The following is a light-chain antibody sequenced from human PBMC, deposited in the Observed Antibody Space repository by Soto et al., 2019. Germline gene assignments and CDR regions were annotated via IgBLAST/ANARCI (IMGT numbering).Light chain of an antibody. CDR3: ETWDTSLSAVL. CDR2: DNH. Sequence: QSVLTQPPSLSAAPGQTVTICCSGNGSNIGNNFVSWYQQPPGTAPKLLIYDNHKRPSGIPDRCSGSKSGTSATLGISGLQTGDEADYYCETWDTSLSAVLFGGGTKLTVL. CDR1: GSNIGNNF. V-gene: IGLV1-51*01. J-gene: IGLJ2*01.